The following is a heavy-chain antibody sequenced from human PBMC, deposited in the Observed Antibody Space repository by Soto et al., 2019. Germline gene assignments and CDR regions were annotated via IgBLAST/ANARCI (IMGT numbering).Heavy chain of an antibody. D-gene: IGHD6-19*01. CDR1: GCSIRSITTY. J-gene: IGHJ6*02. CDR3: ARGHSSGWYAGYYYYYGMDV. Sequence: SETLSLTCTVSGCSIRSITTYCGWIRQPPGKGLERIGSIYYSGSTYYNPSLKSRVTISVDTSKNQFSLKLSSVTAADTAVYYCARGHSSGWYAGYYYYYGMDVWGQGTTVT. CDR2: IYYSGST. V-gene: IGHV4-39*01.